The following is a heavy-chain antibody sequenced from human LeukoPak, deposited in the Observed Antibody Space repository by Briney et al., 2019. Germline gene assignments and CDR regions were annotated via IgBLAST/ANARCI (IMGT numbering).Heavy chain of an antibody. CDR3: TRLMYCSGGSCYSFDY. V-gene: IGHV3-49*04. J-gene: IGHJ4*02. CDR1: GFTFGDYA. D-gene: IGHD2-15*01. CDR2: IRSKAYGGTT. Sequence: GGSLRVSCTASGFTFGDYAMSWVRQAPGKGLEWGGFIRSKAYGGTTDYAASVKGRFTISRDDSKSIAYLQMNSLKTEDTAVYYCTRLMYCSGGSCYSFDYWGQGTLVTVSS.